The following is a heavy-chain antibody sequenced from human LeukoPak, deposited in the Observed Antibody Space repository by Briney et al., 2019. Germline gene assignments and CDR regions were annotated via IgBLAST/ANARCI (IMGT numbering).Heavy chain of an antibody. J-gene: IGHJ6*03. Sequence: SGPTLVNPTQTLTLTCTFSGFSLSSNEVGVGWIRQPPGKALEWLAFNYWDDDKRYIPSLKSRLTITKDTSQNQVVLTMTNMDPVDTATYYCAHMDYDFWSGHLGSYSYYMDVWGKGTTVTVSS. CDR3: AHMDYDFWSGHLGSYSYYMDV. CDR1: GFSLSSNEVG. CDR2: NYWDDDK. D-gene: IGHD3-3*01. V-gene: IGHV2-5*02.